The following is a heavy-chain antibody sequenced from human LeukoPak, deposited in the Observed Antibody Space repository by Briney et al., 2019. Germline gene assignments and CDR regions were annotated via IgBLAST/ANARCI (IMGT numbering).Heavy chain of an antibody. V-gene: IGHV3-21*01. CDR1: GFTFSSYS. Sequence: GGSLRLSCAASGFTFSSYSMNWVRQAPGKGLEWVSSITSNSNYIYYADSVKGRFTISRDNAKNSLYLQMNSLRAEDTAVYYCARAPREVVVTPADYWGQGTLVTVSS. J-gene: IGHJ4*02. CDR3: ARAPREVVVTPADY. CDR2: ITSNSNYI. D-gene: IGHD3-22*01.